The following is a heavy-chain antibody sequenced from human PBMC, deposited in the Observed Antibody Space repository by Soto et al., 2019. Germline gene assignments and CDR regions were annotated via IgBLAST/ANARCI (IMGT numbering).Heavy chain of an antibody. CDR3: ARGEDFWSGYYQLFDY. V-gene: IGHV1-2*02. Sequence: ASVKVSCKASGYTFTGYYMHCVRQAPGQGLEWMGWINPNSGGTNYAQKFQGRVTMTRDTSISTAYMELSRLRSDDTAVYYCARGEDFWSGYYQLFDYWGQGTLVTVSS. D-gene: IGHD3-3*01. J-gene: IGHJ4*02. CDR1: GYTFTGYY. CDR2: INPNSGGT.